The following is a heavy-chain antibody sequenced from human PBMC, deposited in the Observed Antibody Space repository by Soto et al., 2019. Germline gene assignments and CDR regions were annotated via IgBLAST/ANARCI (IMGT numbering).Heavy chain of an antibody. J-gene: IGHJ5*02. CDR3: ARLSFYDSAPFDP. CDR1: GFTFSGYW. D-gene: IGHD3-16*01. Sequence: PVVSQRLSCATSGFTFSGYWMSWVRPVPGKGLEWVANIKQDGSEKYYVDSVKGRFTISRDNARNSLYLQMNSLRAEDTAVYYCARLSFYDSAPFDPWGQGTLVTVSS. CDR2: IKQDGSEK. V-gene: IGHV3-7*03.